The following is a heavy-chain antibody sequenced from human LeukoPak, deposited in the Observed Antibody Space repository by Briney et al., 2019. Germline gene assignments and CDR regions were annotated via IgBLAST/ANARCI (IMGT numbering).Heavy chain of an antibody. CDR2: TSPDGSEQ. J-gene: IGHJ4*02. CDR1: GFPFTRNA. Sequence: GMSLRLSCVASGFPFTRNAMHWVRQAPGKGLEWVAVTSPDGSEQYYADSVRGRFTISRDNSKNTVFLQMNSLTTEDTAVYSCFTGSEFYYDSWGQGTLVAVSS. CDR3: FTGSEFYYDS. V-gene: IGHV3-30*04. D-gene: IGHD1-14*01.